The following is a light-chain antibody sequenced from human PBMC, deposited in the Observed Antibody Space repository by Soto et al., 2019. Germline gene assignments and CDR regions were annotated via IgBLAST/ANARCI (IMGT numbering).Light chain of an antibody. V-gene: IGLV2-14*01. CDR1: SSDVGRYNY. J-gene: IGLJ1*01. CDR2: EVS. Sequence: QSVLTQPASVSGSPGQSITISCTGTSSDVGRYNYVSWYQQHPGKAPKLMISEVSKRPSGVSNRFSGSKSGNTASLTISGLQAEDEADYFCSSYTRGNTLYVFGPGTKLTVL. CDR3: SSYTRGNTLYV.